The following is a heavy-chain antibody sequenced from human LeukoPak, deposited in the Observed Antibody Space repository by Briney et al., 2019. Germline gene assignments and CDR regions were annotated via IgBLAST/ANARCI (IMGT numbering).Heavy chain of an antibody. CDR2: ISSDGSNT. J-gene: IGHJ4*02. Sequence: GGSLRLSCAASGFTFNRYWMHWVRQAPGKGLVWVSRISSDGSNTNYADSVKGRFTISRDNAENTLYLQMDSLTAEDTAVYYCVSRNYGSSPFNYWGQGTLVTVSS. CDR3: VSRNYGSSPFNY. D-gene: IGHD4-17*01. V-gene: IGHV3-74*01. CDR1: GFTFNRYW.